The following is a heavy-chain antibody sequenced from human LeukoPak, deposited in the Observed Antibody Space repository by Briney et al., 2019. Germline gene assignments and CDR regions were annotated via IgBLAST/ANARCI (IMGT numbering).Heavy chain of an antibody. J-gene: IGHJ2*01. Sequence: SETLSLTCTVSGGSISSGGSYWSWIRQPPGKGLECIGYIYHSGNTYYNPSLKSRVTISVDRSKNQFSLKLSSVTAADTAVYYCARGRGEWFGITYWYFDLWGRGTLVTVSS. D-gene: IGHD3-10*01. V-gene: IGHV4-30-2*01. CDR3: ARGRGEWFGITYWYFDL. CDR1: GGSISSGGSY. CDR2: IYHSGNT.